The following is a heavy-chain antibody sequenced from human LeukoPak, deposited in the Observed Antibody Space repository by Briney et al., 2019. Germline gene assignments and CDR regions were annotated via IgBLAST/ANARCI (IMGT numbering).Heavy chain of an antibody. V-gene: IGHV5-51*01. CDR3: ARVYYGSGSYPSGND. CDR2: IYPGDSNT. CDR1: GYSFTSYW. Sequence: GASLKISCKASGYSFTSYWIGWVRPMPGKPLEWMGIIYPGDSNTRYSPSFQGHVTISADKSISTAYLQWSSLKASDTAMYYCARVYYGSGSYPSGNDWGQGTLVTVSS. D-gene: IGHD3-10*01. J-gene: IGHJ4*02.